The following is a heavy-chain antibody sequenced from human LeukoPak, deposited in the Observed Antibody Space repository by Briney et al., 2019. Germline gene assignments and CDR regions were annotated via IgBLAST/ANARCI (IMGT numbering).Heavy chain of an antibody. CDR2: YTGDT. CDR1: GDSISRFY. CDR3: ARYSSSDAFDI. Sequence: SETLSLTCIVSGDSISRFYWSWVRQPPGKGLEWISYTGDTNYNPSLKSRVTISLDASKNQFSLKLSSVTAADTAVYYCARYSSSDAFDIWGQGTMVTVSS. V-gene: IGHV4-59*12. D-gene: IGHD6-19*01. J-gene: IGHJ3*02.